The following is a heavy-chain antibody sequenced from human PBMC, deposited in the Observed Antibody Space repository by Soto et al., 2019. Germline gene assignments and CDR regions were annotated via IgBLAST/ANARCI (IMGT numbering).Heavy chain of an antibody. CDR2: IYYSGST. J-gene: IGHJ6*02. CDR3: ARDRIAARPADYYYYYGMDV. V-gene: IGHV4-59*01. D-gene: IGHD6-6*01. Sequence: TSETLSLTCTVSGGSISSYYWSWIRQPPGKGLEWIGYIYYSGSTNYNPSLKSRVTISVDTSKNQFSLKLSSVTAADTAVYYCARDRIAARPADYYYYYGMDVWGQGTTVT. CDR1: GGSISSYY.